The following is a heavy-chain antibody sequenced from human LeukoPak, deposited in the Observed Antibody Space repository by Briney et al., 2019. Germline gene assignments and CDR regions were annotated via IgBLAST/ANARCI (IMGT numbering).Heavy chain of an antibody. CDR2: TSYDGDIT. J-gene: IGHJ4*02. V-gene: IGHV3-30*16. CDR3: ARDSTYYYDSGSSGPHYFDY. D-gene: IGHD3-10*01. CDR1: GFTFSRNA. Sequence: GGSLRLSCAASGFTFSRNAMHWVRKAPGKGLERVAVTSYDGDITYYADSVKGRFTISRDNPKNTLYLQLNSLRAEDTAVYYCARDSTYYYDSGSSGPHYFDYWGQGTLVTVSS.